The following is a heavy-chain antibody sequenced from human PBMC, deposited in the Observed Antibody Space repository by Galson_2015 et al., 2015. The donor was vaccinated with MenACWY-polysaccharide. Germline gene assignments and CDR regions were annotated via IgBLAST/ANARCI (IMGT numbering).Heavy chain of an antibody. J-gene: IGHJ4*01. CDR2: MNPNSGNT. Sequence: SVKVSCKASGYTFTTYDINWLRQATGQGLEWMGWMNPNSGNTGYAQKFQGRVTMTRNTSISTAYMELSSLRSEDTAGYYCARARKIEYGGFIVNWNFDYWGHGTLVPVSS. CDR3: ARARKIEYGGFIVNWNFDY. CDR1: GYTFTTYD. D-gene: IGHD3-16*02. V-gene: IGHV1-8*01.